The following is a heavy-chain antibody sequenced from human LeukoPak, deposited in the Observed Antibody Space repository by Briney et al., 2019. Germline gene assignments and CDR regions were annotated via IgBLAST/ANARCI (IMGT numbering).Heavy chain of an antibody. CDR1: GFTFSGYA. J-gene: IGHJ4*02. CDR2: ISGRGGST. D-gene: IGHD3-22*01. CDR3: AKDVDMIVVVITDFDY. V-gene: IGHV3-23*01. Sequence: PGGSLRLSCAACGFTFSGYAMSWVRQAPGKGLEWVSAISGRGGSTHYADSVKGRFTIPRENSNNTLYLQMNSLRAEDTAVYYCAKDVDMIVVVITDFDYWGQGTLVTVSS.